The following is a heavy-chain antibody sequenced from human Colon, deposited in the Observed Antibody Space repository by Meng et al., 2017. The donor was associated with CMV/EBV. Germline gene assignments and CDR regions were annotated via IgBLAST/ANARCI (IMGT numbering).Heavy chain of an antibody. V-gene: IGHV3-23*01. J-gene: IGHJ3*01. CDR1: GFTFGNYV. D-gene: IGHD3-3*01. CDR2: ISASGGTT. Sequence: GEFPKISCAASGFTFGNYVMTWVRQAPGKGLEWVASISASGGTTYYADAVKGRFTISRDTSKDTVYLQMSSLRAEDATLYYCARELGYDFWSGFYVWGQGTLVTVSS. CDR3: ARELGYDFWSGFYV.